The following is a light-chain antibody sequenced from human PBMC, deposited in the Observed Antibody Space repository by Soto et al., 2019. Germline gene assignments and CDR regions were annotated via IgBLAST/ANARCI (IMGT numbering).Light chain of an antibody. V-gene: IGLV2-11*01. CDR3: CSYAGSYTLV. Sequence: QSVLTQPRSVSGSPGQSVTISCTGTSSDVGGYNYVSWYQHHPGKAPKLMTYDVSNRPSGVPDRFSGSKSGNTASLTISGLRAEDEADYYCCSYAGSYTLVFGGGTKLTVL. CDR1: SSDVGGYNY. CDR2: DVS. J-gene: IGLJ2*01.